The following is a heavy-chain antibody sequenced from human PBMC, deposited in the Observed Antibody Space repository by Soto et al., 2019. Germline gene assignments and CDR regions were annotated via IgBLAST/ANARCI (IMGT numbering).Heavy chain of an antibody. D-gene: IGHD3-10*01. CDR3: ARGVDYYGSGSLYY. V-gene: IGHV3-48*02. Sequence: EVQLVESGGGLVQPGGSLRLSCAASGFTFSSYSMNWVRQAPGKGLEWVSYISSSSSTIYYADSVKGRFTISRDNAKSSLYLQMNSLRDEDTAVYYCARGVDYYGSGSLYYWGQGTLVTVSS. CDR1: GFTFSSYS. J-gene: IGHJ4*02. CDR2: ISSSSSTI.